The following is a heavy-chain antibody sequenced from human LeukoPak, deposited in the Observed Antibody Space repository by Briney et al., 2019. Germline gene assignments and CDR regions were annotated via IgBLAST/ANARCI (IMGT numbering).Heavy chain of an antibody. V-gene: IGHV3-74*01. D-gene: IGHD6-13*01. CDR2: INSDGSST. Sequence: GGSLRLSCAASGFTFSSNWMHWVRQAPGKGLVWVSRINSDGSSTSYADSVKGRFTISRDNAKNTLYLQMNSLRAEDTAVYYCAREGGYSGSLLDYWGQGTLVTVSS. J-gene: IGHJ4*02. CDR3: AREGGYSGSLLDY. CDR1: GFTFSSNW.